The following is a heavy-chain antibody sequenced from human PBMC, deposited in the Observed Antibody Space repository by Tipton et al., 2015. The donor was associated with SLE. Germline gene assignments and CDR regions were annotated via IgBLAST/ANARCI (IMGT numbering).Heavy chain of an antibody. Sequence: TLSLTCTVSGGSISSGSYYWSWIRQPAGKGLEWIGRIYTSGSTNYNPSLESRVTISVDTSKNQFSLKLSSVTAADTAVYYCATQGYYDSSFDYWGQGTLATVSS. D-gene: IGHD3-16*01. CDR3: ATQGYYDSSFDY. CDR2: IYTSGST. CDR1: GGSISSGSYY. V-gene: IGHV4-61*02. J-gene: IGHJ4*02.